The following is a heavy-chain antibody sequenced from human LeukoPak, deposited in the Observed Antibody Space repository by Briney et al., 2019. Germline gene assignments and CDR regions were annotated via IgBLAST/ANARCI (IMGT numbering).Heavy chain of an antibody. Sequence: GGSLRLSCAASGFTFSSNWMHWVRQAPGKGLVWVSRSNEDGSTTNYADSVKGRFTISRDNAKNTLYLQMNSLTAEDTAVYYCVRDLGGRSGHWGQGTLVTVSS. D-gene: IGHD1-26*01. CDR3: VRDLGGRSGH. J-gene: IGHJ4*02. CDR2: SNEDGSTT. CDR1: GFTFSSNW. V-gene: IGHV3-74*01.